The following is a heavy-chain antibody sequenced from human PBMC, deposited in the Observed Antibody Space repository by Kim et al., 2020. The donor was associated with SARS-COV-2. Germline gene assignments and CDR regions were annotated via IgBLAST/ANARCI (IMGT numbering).Heavy chain of an antibody. CDR2: ISSNGGST. Sequence: GGSLRLSCAASGFTFSSYAMHWVRQAPGKGLEYVSAISSNGGSTYYANSVKGRFTISRDNSKNTLYLQMGSLRAEDMAVYYCARDWRGGIAAAGYWGQGT. CDR1: GFTFSSYA. CDR3: ARDWRGGIAAAGY. V-gene: IGHV3-64*01. J-gene: IGHJ4*02. D-gene: IGHD6-13*01.